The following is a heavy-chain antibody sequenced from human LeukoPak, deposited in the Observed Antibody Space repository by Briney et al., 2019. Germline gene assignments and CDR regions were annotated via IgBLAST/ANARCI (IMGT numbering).Heavy chain of an antibody. CDR3: ARDSTYYYDSGSSGPHYFDN. V-gene: IGHV3-30*01. D-gene: IGHD3-10*01. Sequence: GKSLRLSCAASGFTFSNYAMHWVRQAPGKGLEWVSLISSGGTYEYYADSVKGRFTISRDNSKNTLYLKLNSLRAEDTAVYYCARDSTYYYDSGSSGPHYFDNWGQGKLVTASP. J-gene: IGHJ4*02. CDR1: GFTFSNYA. CDR2: ISSGGTYE.